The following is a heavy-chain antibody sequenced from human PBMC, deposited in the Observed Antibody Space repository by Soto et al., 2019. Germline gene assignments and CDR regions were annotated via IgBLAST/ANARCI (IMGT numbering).Heavy chain of an antibody. D-gene: IGHD2-2*02. V-gene: IGHV1-69*06. CDR3: ARGADIVVVPAAIRADYYYGMDV. J-gene: IGHJ6*02. Sequence: ASVKVSCKASGGTLRSYAISWVRQAPGQGLEWMGGIIPIFGSANYAQKFQGRVTITADKSTSTAYMELSSLRSDDTAVYYCARGADIVVVPAAIRADYYYGMDVWGQGTTVTVSS. CDR2: IIPIFGSA. CDR1: GGTLRSYA.